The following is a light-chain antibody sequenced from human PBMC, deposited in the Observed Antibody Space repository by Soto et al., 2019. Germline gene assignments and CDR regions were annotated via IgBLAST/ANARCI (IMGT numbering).Light chain of an antibody. CDR3: QQANSFPLT. V-gene: IGKV1-12*01. CDR1: EGISSW. J-gene: IGKJ4*01. Sequence: IKMNQPPSSAFATVGDRVTITCRAREGISSWLAWYQQKPEKAPKLLIYAASSLQSGVPSRFSGSGSGTDFTLTISSLQPEDFATYYCQQANSFPLTFGGGTKVDIK. CDR2: AAS.